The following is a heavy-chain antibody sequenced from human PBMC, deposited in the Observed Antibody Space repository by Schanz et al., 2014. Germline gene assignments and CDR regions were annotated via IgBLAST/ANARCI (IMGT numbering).Heavy chain of an antibody. J-gene: IGHJ4*02. CDR1: GGTFTSYA. Sequence: QVQLVQSGAEVRKPGSSVRVSCKASGGTFTSYAFSWVRQAPGQGLEWMGIINPSAGSTHYAQRFRGRVTMTRDTSTSTVYLEISRLRSEDTAMYYCARDPLTGVERFDFWGQGTRVTVST. CDR3: ARDPLTGVERFDF. V-gene: IGHV1-46*01. D-gene: IGHD7-27*01. CDR2: INPSAGST.